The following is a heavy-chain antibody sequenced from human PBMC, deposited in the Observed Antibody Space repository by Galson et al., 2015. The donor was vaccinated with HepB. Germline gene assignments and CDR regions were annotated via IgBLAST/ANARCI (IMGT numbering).Heavy chain of an antibody. CDR1: GYTFITYA. J-gene: IGHJ4*02. CDR2: VNTGNGNT. V-gene: IGHV1-3*04. D-gene: IGHD6-13*01. Sequence: SVKVSCKASGYTFITYAMHWVRQAPGQRLEWMGWVNTGNGNTKYSQKFQGRVTITRDTSASTAYMELSSLRSEDTAVYYCACGIAAAGHYWGQGTLVTGSS. CDR3: ACGIAAAGHY.